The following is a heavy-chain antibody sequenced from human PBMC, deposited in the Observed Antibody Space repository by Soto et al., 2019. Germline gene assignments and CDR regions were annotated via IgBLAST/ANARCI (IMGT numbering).Heavy chain of an antibody. CDR1: GGTFSSYA. CDR3: ARSSIVGATRNGGYYYYGMDV. V-gene: IGHV1-69*01. J-gene: IGHJ6*02. CDR2: IIPIFGTA. D-gene: IGHD1-26*01. Sequence: QVQLVHSGAEVKKPGSSVKVSCKASGGTFSSYAISWVRQAPGQGLEWMGGIIPIFGTANYAQKFQGRVTITADESTSTAFMELSSLRSEDTAVYYCARSSIVGATRNGGYYYYGMDVWGQGTTVTVSS.